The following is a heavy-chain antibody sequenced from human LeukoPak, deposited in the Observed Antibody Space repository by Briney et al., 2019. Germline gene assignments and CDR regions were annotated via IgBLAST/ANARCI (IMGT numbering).Heavy chain of an antibody. J-gene: IGHJ6*02. CDR3: ARVIFRVVAYGMGV. CDR1: GYSINSGYY. Sequence: SETLSLTCTVSGYSINSGYYWSWIRQPPGKRLEWIGSIYYSGSTYSNPTLKSRLTISVDTSKNQFSLKLSSVTAADTAVYYCARVIFRVVAYGMGVWGQGTTVTVSS. D-gene: IGHD5-12*01. V-gene: IGHV4-38-2*02. CDR2: IYYSGST.